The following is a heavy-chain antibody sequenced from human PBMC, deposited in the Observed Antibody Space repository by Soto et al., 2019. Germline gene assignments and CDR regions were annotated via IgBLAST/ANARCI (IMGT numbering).Heavy chain of an antibody. Sequence: PGGSLRLSCAASGFTFSSYSMNWVRQAPGKGLEWVSSISSSSSYIYYVDSVKGRFTISRDNAKNSLYLQMNSLRAEDTAVYYCARDLHTFGGVIAPLGWFDPWGQGTLVTVSS. J-gene: IGHJ5*02. D-gene: IGHD3-16*02. CDR2: ISSSSSYI. CDR3: ARDLHTFGGVIAPLGWFDP. V-gene: IGHV3-21*01. CDR1: GFTFSSYS.